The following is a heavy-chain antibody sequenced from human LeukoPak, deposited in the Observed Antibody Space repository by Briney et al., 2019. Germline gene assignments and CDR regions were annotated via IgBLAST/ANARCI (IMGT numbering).Heavy chain of an antibody. D-gene: IGHD2-15*01. CDR2: IRNKANSYTT. V-gene: IGHV3-72*01. CDR3: ARGLLPYYGMDV. CDR1: GFTVSSNY. J-gene: IGHJ6*02. Sequence: GGSLRLSCAASGFTVSSNYMSWVRQAPGKGLEWVGRIRNKANSYTTQYAASVQGRFTISRDDSKNSLYLQMNSLKTEDTAVYYCARGLLPYYGMDVWGQGTTVTVSS.